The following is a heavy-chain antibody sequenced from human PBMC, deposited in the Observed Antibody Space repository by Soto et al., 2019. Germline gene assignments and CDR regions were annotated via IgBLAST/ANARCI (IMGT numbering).Heavy chain of an antibody. CDR2: IDPSDSYT. J-gene: IGHJ6*02. CDR3: ARLLVPPRAYYYYYGMDV. CDR1: GYSFTSYW. Sequence: GESLKISCKGSGYSFTSYWISWVRQMPGKGLEWMGRIDPSDSYTNYSPSFQGHVTISADKSISTAYLQWSSLKASDTAMYYCARLLVPPRAYYYYYGMDVWGQGTTVTVS. V-gene: IGHV5-10-1*01.